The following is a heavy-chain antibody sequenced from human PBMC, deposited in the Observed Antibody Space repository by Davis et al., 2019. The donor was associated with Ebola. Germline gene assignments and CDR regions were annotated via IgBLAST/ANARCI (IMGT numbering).Heavy chain of an antibody. D-gene: IGHD6-13*01. J-gene: IGHJ2*01. CDR1: GFTFSRHA. Sequence: PGGSLRLSCAASGFTFSRHAMNWVRQAPGKGLEWVAVTSNDGSNKYYADSVKGRFTISRDNSKNTLYLQLNSLRVEDTAVYYCVRAGEFINSWYGWYFDLWGRGSLVTVSS. V-gene: IGHV3-30*04. CDR2: TSNDGSNK. CDR3: VRAGEFINSWYGWYFDL.